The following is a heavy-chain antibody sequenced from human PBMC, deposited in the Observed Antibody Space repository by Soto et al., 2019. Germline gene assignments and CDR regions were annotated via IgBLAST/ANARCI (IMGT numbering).Heavy chain of an antibody. Sequence: QVQLVESGGGVVQPGRSLRLSCAASGFTFSSYGMHWVRQAPGKGLEWVAVISYDGSNKYYADSVKGRFTISRDNSKNTLYRQMNGLSADDKAVHYYAEHAGSFWYEGDRDVWRKGSTVTVS. D-gene: IGHD6-13*01. CDR3: AEHAGSFWYEGDRDV. V-gene: IGHV3-30*18. CDR1: GFTFSSYG. CDR2: ISYDGSNK. J-gene: IGHJ6*03.